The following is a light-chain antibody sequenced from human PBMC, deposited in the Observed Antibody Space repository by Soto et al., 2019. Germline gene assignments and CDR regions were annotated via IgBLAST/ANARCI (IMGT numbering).Light chain of an antibody. V-gene: IGLV1-40*01. CDR1: SSNIGAGFH. J-gene: IGLJ1*01. CDR3: QSYDNSLSSYV. Sequence: QPVLTQPPSVSGAPGQRVTISCTGSSSNIGAGFHVHCYRQLPGTAPKLLIYIHTNRPSGVTDRFSGSKSGTSASLAITGLQADDEADYFCQSYDNSLSSYVFGTRTKLTVL. CDR2: IHT.